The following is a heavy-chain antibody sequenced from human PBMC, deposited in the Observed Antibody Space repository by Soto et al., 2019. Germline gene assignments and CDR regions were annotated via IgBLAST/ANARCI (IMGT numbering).Heavy chain of an antibody. Sequence: WGPLRLSCTGSGFPCDDFAINWVRQAPWRGLEWVANIKQDGSEKYYVDSVKGRFTISRDNAKNSLYLQMNSLRAEDTAVYYCAREGLHSSGYQDQFDYWGQGTLVTVSS. CDR3: AREGLHSSGYQDQFDY. J-gene: IGHJ4*02. CDR1: GFPCDDFA. V-gene: IGHV3-7*03. CDR2: IKQDGSEK. D-gene: IGHD3-22*01.